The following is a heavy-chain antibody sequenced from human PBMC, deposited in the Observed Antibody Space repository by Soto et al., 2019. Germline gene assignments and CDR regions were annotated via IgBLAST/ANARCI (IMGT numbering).Heavy chain of an antibody. V-gene: IGHV3-74*01. Sequence: PGGSLRLSCAASGFTFSSYWMHWVRQAPGKGLVWVSRINSAGSTDYADSVKGRFTISRDNSKNTLYLQMNSLRADDTAVYYCAKEVTEAGRDYFHYWGQGTLVTVSS. CDR3: AKEVTEAGRDYFHY. D-gene: IGHD6-13*01. CDR1: GFTFSSYW. J-gene: IGHJ4*02. CDR2: INSAGST.